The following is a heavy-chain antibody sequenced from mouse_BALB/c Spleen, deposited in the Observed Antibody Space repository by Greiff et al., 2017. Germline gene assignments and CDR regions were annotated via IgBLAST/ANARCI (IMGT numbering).Heavy chain of an antibody. Sequence: EVKLMESGGGLVQPGGSLKLSCAASGFDFSRYWMSWVRQAPGKGLEWIGEINPDSSTINYTPSLKDKFIISRDNAKNTLYLQMSKVRSEDTALYYCAREELTGFYYAMDYWGQGTSVTVSS. D-gene: IGHD4-1*01. V-gene: IGHV4-1*02. CDR1: GFDFSRYW. CDR2: INPDSSTI. J-gene: IGHJ4*01. CDR3: AREELTGFYYAMDY.